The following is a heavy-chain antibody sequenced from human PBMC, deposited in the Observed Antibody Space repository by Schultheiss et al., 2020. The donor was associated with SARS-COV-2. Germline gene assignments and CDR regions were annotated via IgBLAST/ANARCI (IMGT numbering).Heavy chain of an antibody. CDR1: GGSVSSGSYY. V-gene: IGHV4-61*01. D-gene: IGHD1-26*01. Sequence: SETLSLTCTVSGGSVSSGSYYWSWIRQPPGKGLEWIGNIYYTGNTNYNPSLKSRVTISVDRSKNQFSLKLTSVTAADTAVYYCARRVPSTYGMDVWGQGTTVTVSS. CDR2: IYYTGNT. J-gene: IGHJ6*02. CDR3: ARRVPSTYGMDV.